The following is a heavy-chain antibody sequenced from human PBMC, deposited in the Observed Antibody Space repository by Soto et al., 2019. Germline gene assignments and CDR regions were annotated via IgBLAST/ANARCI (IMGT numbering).Heavy chain of an antibody. CDR3: ARGRYIQNPGIAVAGTPVDPHF. V-gene: IGHV4-34*01. CDR2: INHSGST. J-gene: IGHJ4*02. Sequence: QVQLQQWGAGLLKPSETLSLTCAVYGGSFSGYYWSWIRQPPGQGLEWIGEINHSGSTNYNPSLKNQVTISVDTSKNQFSLKVSSVTAADTAVYYCARGRYIQNPGIAVAGTPVDPHFWGQGSLVTVFS. CDR1: GGSFSGYY. D-gene: IGHD6-19*01.